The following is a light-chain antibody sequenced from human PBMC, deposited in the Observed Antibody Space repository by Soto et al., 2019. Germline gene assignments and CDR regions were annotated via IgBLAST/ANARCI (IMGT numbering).Light chain of an antibody. J-gene: IGKJ1*01. CDR1: QSISDW. Sequence: DIQMTQSPSTLSASVGDRVTITCRASQSISDWLAWFQLKPGKAPKLLIYYASSLESGVPSRFSGSGSGTEFTLNISSLPPDDFASYYCQQYNHYSTFGQGAKVEIK. V-gene: IGKV1-5*01. CDR3: QQYNHYST. CDR2: YAS.